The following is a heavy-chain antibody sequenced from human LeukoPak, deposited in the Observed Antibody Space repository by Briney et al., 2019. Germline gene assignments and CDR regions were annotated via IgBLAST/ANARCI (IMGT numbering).Heavy chain of an antibody. D-gene: IGHD6-13*01. V-gene: IGHV3-48*03. CDR1: GFTFSNYD. Sequence: GGSLRLPCEVSGFTFSNYDMNWVRQAPGKGLEWISYIRTSATIIYYADSVRDRFTVSRDNAKNLLYLQMNSLRVEDTAVYYCARDGDGSSYYGDFDYWGQGTLVIVSS. CDR3: ARDGDGSSYYGDFDY. J-gene: IGHJ4*02. CDR2: IRTSATII.